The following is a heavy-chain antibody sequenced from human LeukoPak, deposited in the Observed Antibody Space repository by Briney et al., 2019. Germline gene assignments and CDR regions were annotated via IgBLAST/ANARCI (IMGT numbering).Heavy chain of an antibody. CDR3: ARDRLGEMNEAFDI. Sequence: PSETLSLTCTVSGYSISSDYYWGWIRQPPGKGLEWIGSIYHSGSTYYNPSLKSRVTTSLDTSKNQFSLKLRSVTAADTAVYYCARDRLGEMNEAFDIWGRGTMVTVSS. J-gene: IGHJ3*02. CDR1: GYSISSDYY. D-gene: IGHD3-10*01. V-gene: IGHV4-38-2*02. CDR2: IYHSGST.